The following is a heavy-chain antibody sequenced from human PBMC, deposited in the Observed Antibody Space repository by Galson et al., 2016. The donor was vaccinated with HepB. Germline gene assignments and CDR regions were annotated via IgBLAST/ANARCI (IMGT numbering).Heavy chain of an antibody. CDR1: GFTFTTYS. J-gene: IGHJ6*02. Sequence: LRLSCAVSGFTFTTYSMSWVRQVPGKGLEWVSSISSRSSYIYYADSVKGRFTISRDNARNSLYLEINSLRAEDTALYYCARLGAGAMPTKFERDYYYGMDFCGQGTTVTVSS. CDR3: ARLGAGAMPTKFERDYYYGMDF. CDR2: ISSRSSYI. V-gene: IGHV3-21*06. D-gene: IGHD5-24*01.